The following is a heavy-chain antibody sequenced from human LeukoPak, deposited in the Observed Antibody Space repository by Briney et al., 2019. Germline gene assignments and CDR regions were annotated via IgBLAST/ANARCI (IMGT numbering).Heavy chain of an antibody. CDR2: IDYSGNT. D-gene: IGHD2-2*01. Sequence: SETLSLTCTVSGGSISRSGYCWGWIRQPPGKGLEWIGSIDYSGNTNYNPSLKSRVTISVDTSKNQFSLKLSSVTAADTAVYYCAKGYCRGNSCYDDRGAFDYWGQGTLVTVSS. J-gene: IGHJ4*02. CDR1: GGSISRSGYC. V-gene: IGHV4-39*07. CDR3: AKGYCRGNSCYDDRGAFDY.